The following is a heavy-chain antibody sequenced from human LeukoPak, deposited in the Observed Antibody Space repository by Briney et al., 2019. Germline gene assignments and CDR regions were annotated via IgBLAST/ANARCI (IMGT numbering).Heavy chain of an antibody. CDR3: ARQRTINWFDP. CDR1: GGSISSSSYC. Sequence: SETLSLTCTVSGGSISSSSYCWGWIRQPPGKGLEWIGSIYYSGSTYYNPSLKSRVTISVDTSKNQFSLKLSSVTAADTAVYYCARQRTINWFDPWGQGTLVTVSS. V-gene: IGHV4-39*01. CDR2: IYYSGST. J-gene: IGHJ5*02. D-gene: IGHD2-8*01.